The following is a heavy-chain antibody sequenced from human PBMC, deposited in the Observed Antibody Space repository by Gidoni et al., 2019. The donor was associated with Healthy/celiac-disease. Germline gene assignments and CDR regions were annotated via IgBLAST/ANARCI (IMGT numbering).Heavy chain of an antibody. CDR3: ARMNHVAVAGHYFDY. CDR1: GFSLSTSGMC. V-gene: IGHV2-70*15. Sequence: QVTLRESGPALVKPTQTLTLTCTFSGFSLSTSGMCVSWIRQPPGKALEWLARIDWDDDKYYSTSLKTRLTISKDTSKNQVVLTMTNMDPVDTATYYCARMNHVAVAGHYFDYWGQGTLVTVSS. J-gene: IGHJ4*02. D-gene: IGHD6-19*01. CDR2: IDWDDDK.